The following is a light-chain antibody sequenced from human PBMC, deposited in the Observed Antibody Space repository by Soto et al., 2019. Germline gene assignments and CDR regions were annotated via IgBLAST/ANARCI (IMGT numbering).Light chain of an antibody. J-gene: IGKJ1*01. CDR2: DAS. Sequence: DIQMTQSPSTLSASVGDRVTITCRASQSISSWLAWYQQKPGDAPNLLIYDASSLESGVPSRFSGSGSGTEFTLTISSLQPDDFATYHCQQYNSYWTFGQGTKVDIK. V-gene: IGKV1-5*01. CDR3: QQYNSYWT. CDR1: QSISSW.